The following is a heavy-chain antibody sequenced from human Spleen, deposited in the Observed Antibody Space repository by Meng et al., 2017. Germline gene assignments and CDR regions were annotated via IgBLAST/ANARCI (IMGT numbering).Heavy chain of an antibody. CDR1: GFTFSRYA. J-gene: IGHJ3*02. CDR3: AKDIAPVATTLKNAFDI. V-gene: IGHV3-30*04. Sequence: GGSLRLSCAGSGFTFSRYAMHWVRQAPGKGLEWVAVISYDGNDKYYADSVEGRFTISRDNAKNSLYLQMNSLRAEDTALYYGAKDIAPVATTLKNAFDIWGQGTMVTVSS. D-gene: IGHD5-12*01. CDR2: ISYDGNDK.